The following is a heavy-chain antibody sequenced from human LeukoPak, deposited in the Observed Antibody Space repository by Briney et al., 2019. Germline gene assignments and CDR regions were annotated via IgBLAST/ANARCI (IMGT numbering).Heavy chain of an antibody. D-gene: IGHD1-14*01. CDR2: IYNIETT. J-gene: IGHJ3*01. CDR3: ARRRSHPDSAFDF. CDR1: VDSVSNSWFY. Sequence: SKTLSLTCTVSVDSVSNSWFYWAWIRQPPGKGLEWIGYIYNIETTYYNSSLESRVTISVDSSKNQFSLKLSSVTAADTAVYYCARRRSHPDSAFDFWGRGTVVIVSS. V-gene: IGHV4-39*01.